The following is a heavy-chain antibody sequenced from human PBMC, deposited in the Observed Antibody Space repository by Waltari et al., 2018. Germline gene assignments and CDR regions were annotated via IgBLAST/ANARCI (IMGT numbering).Heavy chain of an antibody. CDR2: LRGGGGSV. CDR1: DSTFNTYA. J-gene: IGHJ6*02. Sequence: VQLVESGGEVAQPGGSLTLSCAASDSTFNTYAVTWVRQAPVRGLEWVPSLRGGGGSVYYADYVKGRFAISRDDSKNTAYLHISSLRVEDTAIYYCAKGYCRFGSCPPFYYYFGMDVWGQGTTVTVSS. CDR3: AKGYCRFGSCPPFYYYFGMDV. V-gene: IGHV3-23*04. D-gene: IGHD2-15*01.